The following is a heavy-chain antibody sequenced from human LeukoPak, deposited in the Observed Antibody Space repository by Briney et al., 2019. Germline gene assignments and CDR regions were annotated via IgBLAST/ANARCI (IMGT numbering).Heavy chain of an antibody. CDR1: GGSISSGDYY. V-gene: IGHV4-30-4*08. CDR3: ARELGLGLVVHDY. D-gene: IGHD1-26*01. J-gene: IGHJ4*02. Sequence: SETLSLTCTVSGGSISSGDYYWSWIRQPPGKGLEWIGYIYYSGSTYYNPSLKSRVTISVDTSKNQFSLKLSSVTAADTAVYYCARELGLGLVVHDYWGQGTLVTVSS. CDR2: IYYSGST.